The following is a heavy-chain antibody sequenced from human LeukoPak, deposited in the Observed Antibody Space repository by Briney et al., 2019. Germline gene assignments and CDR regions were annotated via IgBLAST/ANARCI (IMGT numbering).Heavy chain of an antibody. Sequence: SETLSLTCTVSGGSISSSSYYWGWIRQPPGKGLEWIGSIYYSGSTYYNPSLKSRVTISVDTSKNQFSLKLSSVTAEDTAVYYCARVTEGSDSGQGTLVTVSS. CDR3: ARVTEGSD. D-gene: IGHD6-25*01. CDR1: GGSISSSSYY. J-gene: IGHJ4*02. V-gene: IGHV4-39*07. CDR2: IYYSGST.